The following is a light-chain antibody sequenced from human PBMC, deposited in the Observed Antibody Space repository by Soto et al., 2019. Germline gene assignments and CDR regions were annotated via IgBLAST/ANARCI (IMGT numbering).Light chain of an antibody. Sequence: EIVLTHSPFTLSLSPXXRATLSCMASQSVSSSSLAWYQQKPGQAPRLLIYGASTRATGIPARFSGSGSGTEFTLTISSLQPEDFATYYCLQHYSYPYTFGQRTRLEI. CDR2: GAS. J-gene: IGKJ5*01. V-gene: IGKV3D-7*01. CDR1: QSVSSSS. CDR3: LQHYSYPYT.